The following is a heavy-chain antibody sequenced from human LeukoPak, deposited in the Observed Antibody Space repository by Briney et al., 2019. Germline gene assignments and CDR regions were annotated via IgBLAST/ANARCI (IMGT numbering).Heavy chain of an antibody. CDR3: ARGSAAAAHDY. J-gene: IGHJ4*02. D-gene: IGHD6-13*01. Sequence: PSGTLSLTCAVYGGSFSDYYWSWIRQPPGKGLEWIGEINHSGSTNYNPSLKSRVTISVDTSKNQFSLKLSSVTAADTAVYYCARGSAAAAHDYWGQGTLVTVSS. CDR1: GGSFSDYY. V-gene: IGHV4-34*01. CDR2: INHSGST.